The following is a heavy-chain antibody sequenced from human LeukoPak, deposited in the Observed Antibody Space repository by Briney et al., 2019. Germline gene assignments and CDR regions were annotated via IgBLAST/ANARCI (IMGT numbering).Heavy chain of an antibody. J-gene: IGHJ4*02. CDR2: IYSGGST. V-gene: IGHV3-66*02. CDR1: GFTVSSNY. Sequence: GGSLRLSCAASGFTVSSNYMSWVRQAPGKGLEWVSVIYSGGSTYYADAVKGRFTISRDNSKNTLYLQMNSLRSEDTAVYYCERDFGNSNDYWGQGTLVTVSS. CDR3: ERDFGNSNDY. D-gene: IGHD4-23*01.